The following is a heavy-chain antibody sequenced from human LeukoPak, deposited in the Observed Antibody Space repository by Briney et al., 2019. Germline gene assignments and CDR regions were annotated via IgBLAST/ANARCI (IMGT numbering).Heavy chain of an antibody. CDR1: GGSISSSSYY. CDR3: AVGSGWYVDYYYYMDV. CDR2: IYYTGRT. D-gene: IGHD6-19*01. J-gene: IGHJ6*03. V-gene: IGHV4-39*07. Sequence: PSETLSLTCTVSGGSISSSSYYWGWIRQPPGKGLEWIGSIYYTGRTNYNPSLKSRITMSVDTSKNQFSLKLSSVTAADTAMYYCAVGSGWYVDYYYYMDVWGKGTTVTVSS.